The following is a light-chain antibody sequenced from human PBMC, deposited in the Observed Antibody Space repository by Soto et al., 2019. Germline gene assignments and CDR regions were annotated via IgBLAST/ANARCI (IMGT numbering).Light chain of an antibody. V-gene: IGKV1-33*01. J-gene: IGKJ5*01. Sequence: DIQMTQSPSSLSASVGDRVTITCQASQDINKNLIWYQQKPGKAPKLLIYDASDLETGVPSRFSGSGSGKGFNFTISSLQTEDFETYYCQQYESIPLTFGQGTRLEI. CDR3: QQYESIPLT. CDR1: QDINKN. CDR2: DAS.